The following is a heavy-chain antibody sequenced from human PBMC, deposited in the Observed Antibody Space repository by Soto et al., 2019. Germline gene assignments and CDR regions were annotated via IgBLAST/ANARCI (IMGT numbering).Heavy chain of an antibody. CDR1: GGSISSGGFY. CDR2: ICYSGST. D-gene: IGHD2-2*01. Sequence: PSETLSLTCTVSGGSISSGGFYWSWIRQHPGKGLEWIGYICYSGSTHYNPSLQSRVTISVDTSKNQFSLKLSCVSAADTAVYYSARYCSSTSSYSARGGFDPWGQGTGVTVSS. J-gene: IGHJ5*02. V-gene: IGHV4-31*03. CDR3: ARYCSSTSSYSARGGFDP.